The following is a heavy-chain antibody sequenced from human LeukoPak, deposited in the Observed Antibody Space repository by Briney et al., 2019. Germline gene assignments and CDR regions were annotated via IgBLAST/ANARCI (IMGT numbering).Heavy chain of an antibody. CDR1: GYTLTELS. J-gene: IGHJ4*02. Sequence: GAPVKVSCKVSGYTLTELSMHWVRQAPGKGLEWMGGFDPEDGETIYAQKFQGRVTMTEDTSTDTAYMELSSLRSEDTAVYYCATDSGSGYLSFDYWGQGTLVTVSS. V-gene: IGHV1-24*01. D-gene: IGHD3-3*01. CDR2: FDPEDGET. CDR3: ATDSGSGYLSFDY.